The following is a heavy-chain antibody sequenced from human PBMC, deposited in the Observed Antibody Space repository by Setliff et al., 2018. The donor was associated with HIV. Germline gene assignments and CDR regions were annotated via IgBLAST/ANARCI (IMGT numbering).Heavy chain of an antibody. V-gene: IGHV4-34*01. CDR1: GGSLSGYH. CDR3: ARELMWRGALHYFYYMDV. J-gene: IGHJ6*03. Sequence: SETLSLTCAVYGGSLSGYHWSWIRQSPEKGLEWIGEINHSGSTNYNPSLKSRGTMSVDTSKNQFSLKLSSVTAADTAVYYCARELMWRGALHYFYYMDVWGEGTTVTVSS. D-gene: IGHD1-26*01. CDR2: INHSGST.